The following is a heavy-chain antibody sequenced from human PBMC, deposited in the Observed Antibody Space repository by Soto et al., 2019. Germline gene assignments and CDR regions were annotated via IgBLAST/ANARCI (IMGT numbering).Heavy chain of an antibody. D-gene: IGHD6-13*01. Sequence: ASVKVSCKASGYTFTSYAMHWVRQAPGQRLEWMGWINAGNGNTKYSQKFQGRVTITRDTSASTAYMELSSLRSEDTAVYYCARDCRGSSWLRHNWFDPWGQGTLVTVSS. CDR3: ARDCRGSSWLRHNWFDP. CDR1: GYTFTSYA. V-gene: IGHV1-3*01. J-gene: IGHJ5*02. CDR2: INAGNGNT.